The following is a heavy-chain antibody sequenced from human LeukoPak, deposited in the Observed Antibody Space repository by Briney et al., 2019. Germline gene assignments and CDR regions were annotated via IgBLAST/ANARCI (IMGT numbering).Heavy chain of an antibody. V-gene: IGHV3-9*01. CDR2: INWKTGNG. D-gene: IGHD5-24*01. Sequence: GRSLRLSCAVSGFNFDDYAMHWVRQAPGRGLEWVSGINWKTGNGIYADSVKGRFTISRDNAKNSLYLQMSSLRAEDAALYYCTRRAARWQFDLWGRGTLLTVSS. CDR1: GFNFDDYA. J-gene: IGHJ2*01. CDR3: TRRAARWQFDL.